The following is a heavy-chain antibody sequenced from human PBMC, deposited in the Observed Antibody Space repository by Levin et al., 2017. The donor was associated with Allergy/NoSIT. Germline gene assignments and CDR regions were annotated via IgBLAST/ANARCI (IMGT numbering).Heavy chain of an antibody. CDR2: IINSGVGT. CDR1: GFTFNNYA. J-gene: IGHJ4*02. CDR3: AKDAIRGSDQPYYFDY. V-gene: IGHV3-23*01. Sequence: GGSLRLSCAASGFTFNNYAMSWVRQAPGKGLEWVSAIINSGVGTYYADSVKGRFTISRDNSKNTKYLQMNSLRAEDTAVYFCAKDAIRGSDQPYYFDYWGQGTLVTAYS. D-gene: IGHD6-19*01.